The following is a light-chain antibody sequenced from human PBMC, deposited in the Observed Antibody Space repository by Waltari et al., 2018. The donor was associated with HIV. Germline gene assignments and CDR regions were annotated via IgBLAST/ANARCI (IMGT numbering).Light chain of an antibody. CDR2: NNN. CDR3: QSYDSSLSASV. J-gene: IGLJ2*01. V-gene: IGLV1-40*01. Sequence: QSVLTQPPSVSGAPGQRVTLPCPGSDPNHGPHDAPVYPQPPGTAPQLLIYNNNNRPSGVPDRFSASKSGTSASLAITGLQPEDETDYYCQSYDSSLSASVFGGGTKLTVL. CDR1: DPNHGPHD.